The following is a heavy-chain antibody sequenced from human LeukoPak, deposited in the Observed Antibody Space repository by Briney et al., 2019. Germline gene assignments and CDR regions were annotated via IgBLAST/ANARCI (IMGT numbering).Heavy chain of an antibody. Sequence: ASVTVSCKASGYTFIGYYLHWVRQAPGQGLEWMGWINPTSGGTNYAQKFQDRVTMTRDTSINTAYMELSRLTSDDTAVYYCARLVGLSTTASYWGQETLVIVSS. J-gene: IGHJ4*02. D-gene: IGHD5/OR15-5a*01. CDR3: ARLVGLSTTASY. CDR1: GYTFIGYY. V-gene: IGHV1-2*02. CDR2: INPTSGGT.